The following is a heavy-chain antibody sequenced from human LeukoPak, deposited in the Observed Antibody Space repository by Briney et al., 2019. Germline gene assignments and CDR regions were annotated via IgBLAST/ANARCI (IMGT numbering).Heavy chain of an antibody. CDR1: GSTFSNYW. Sequence: PGGSLRLSCAASGSTFSNYWMSWARQAPGKGLGWVDNIKQDGSTINNVGSVNGQFTISRDNAKISVYLQMNTLGAEDTAVYYCASIGYSSSSFDFGGRGTLVTVS. D-gene: IGHD6-6*01. J-gene: IGHJ2*01. CDR2: IKQDGSTI. V-gene: IGHV3-7*01. CDR3: ASIGYSSSSFDF.